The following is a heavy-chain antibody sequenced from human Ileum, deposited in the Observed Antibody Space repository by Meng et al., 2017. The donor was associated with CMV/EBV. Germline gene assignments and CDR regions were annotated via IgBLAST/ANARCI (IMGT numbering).Heavy chain of an antibody. CDR3: AKDALRFLEWSENWFDP. CDR1: FTVSSYA. V-gene: IGHV3-23*01. D-gene: IGHD3-3*01. J-gene: IGHJ5*02. CDR2: ISGSGGST. Sequence: FTVSSYAMSWVRQAPGKGLEWVSAISGSGGSTYYADSVKGRFTISRDNSKNTLYLQMNSLRAEDTAVYYCAKDALRFLEWSENWFDPWGQGTLVTVSS.